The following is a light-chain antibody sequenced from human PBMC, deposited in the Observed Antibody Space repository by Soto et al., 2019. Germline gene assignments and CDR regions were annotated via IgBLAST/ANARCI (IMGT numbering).Light chain of an antibody. J-gene: IGKJ3*01. V-gene: IGKV1-9*01. CDR2: GAS. Sequence: IQLTQSPSSLSASVGDRVTITCRASQGMINYFAWYQQKPGKAPKLLIYGASTLQSGVPSRFCGSGSGTDFTLTISILQPEDFATYSCKHLFMYPPTCAPGTKVDIK. CDR1: QGMINY. CDR3: KHLFMYPPT.